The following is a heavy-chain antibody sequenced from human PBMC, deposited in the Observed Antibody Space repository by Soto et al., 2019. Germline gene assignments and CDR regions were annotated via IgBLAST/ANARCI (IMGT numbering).Heavy chain of an antibody. CDR1: GYTFTRYG. CDR2: INAYSTYT. D-gene: IGHD3-22*01. CDR3: ARDDSSGPGRFDP. J-gene: IGHJ5*02. V-gene: IGHV1-18*01. Sequence: ASVKVSCKASGYTFTRYGVSWVRQAPGQGLEWMGWINAYSTYTDYAQNLQGRVTMTTDRSTSTAYMELRSLRSDDTAVYYCARDDSSGPGRFDPWGQGTLVTVSS.